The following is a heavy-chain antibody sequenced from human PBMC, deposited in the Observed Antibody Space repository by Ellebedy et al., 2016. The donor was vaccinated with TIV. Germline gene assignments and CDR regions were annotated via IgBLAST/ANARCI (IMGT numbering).Heavy chain of an antibody. CDR1: GGSISSYY. V-gene: IGHV4-59*08. Sequence: SETLSLTCTVSGGSISSYYWSWIRQPPGKGLEWIGYIYYSGSTNYNPSLKSRVTISVDTSKNQFSLKLSSVTAADTAVYYCARSAGRRDGYNWSYYYYGMDVWGQGTTVTVSS. CDR3: ARSAGRRDGYNWSYYYYGMDV. J-gene: IGHJ6*02. CDR2: IYYSGST. D-gene: IGHD5-24*01.